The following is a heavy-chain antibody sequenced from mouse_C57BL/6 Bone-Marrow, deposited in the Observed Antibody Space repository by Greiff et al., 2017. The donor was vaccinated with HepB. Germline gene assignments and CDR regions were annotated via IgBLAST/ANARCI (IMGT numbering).Heavy chain of an antibody. Sequence: EVKLMESGPGLAKPSQTLSLTCSVTGYSITSDYWNWIRKFPGNKLEYMGYISYSGSTYYNPSLKSRISITRDTSKNQYYLQLNSVTTEDTATYYCARCPYYGSSYWYFDVWGTGTTVTVSS. CDR1: GYSITSDY. CDR2: ISYSGST. V-gene: IGHV3-8*01. CDR3: ARCPYYGSSYWYFDV. D-gene: IGHD1-1*01. J-gene: IGHJ1*03.